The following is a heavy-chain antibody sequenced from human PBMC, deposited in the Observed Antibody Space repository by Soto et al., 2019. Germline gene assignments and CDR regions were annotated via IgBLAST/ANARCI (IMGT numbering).Heavy chain of an antibody. V-gene: IGHV3-23*01. D-gene: IGHD1-20*01. CDR2: ISGSGGST. CDR3: AKGPSINWRNFDS. Sequence: GGSLRLSCAASGFTFSSYAMSWVRQAPGKGLEWVSAISGSGGSTYYADSVKGRFTISRDNSKDTLYLQMNSLRPEDTAVYYCAKGPSINWRNFDSWGQGTLVTVSS. J-gene: IGHJ4*02. CDR1: GFTFSSYA.